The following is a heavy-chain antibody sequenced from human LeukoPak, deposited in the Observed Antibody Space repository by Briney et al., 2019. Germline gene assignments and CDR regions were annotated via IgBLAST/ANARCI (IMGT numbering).Heavy chain of an antibody. V-gene: IGHV3-74*01. J-gene: IGHJ4*02. CDR2: INSDGSSK. D-gene: IGHD3-3*01. CDR1: GFTFSNFW. Sequence: PGGSLRLSCAASGFTFSNFWMHWVRQAPGKGLGWGSGINSDGSSKTYADSVKGRFTISRDKAKNTMYLKMNRQRVDDTAVYYCARGYNDFWSGYIDYWGQGTLVTVSS. CDR3: ARGYNDFWSGYIDY.